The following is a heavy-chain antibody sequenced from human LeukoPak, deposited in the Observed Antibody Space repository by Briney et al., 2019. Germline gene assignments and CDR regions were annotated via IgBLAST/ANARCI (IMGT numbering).Heavy chain of an antibody. V-gene: IGHV3-15*01. D-gene: IGHD3-10*01. CDR1: GFTFTNAW. CDR3: TTERGDY. CDR2: IKSKTDGETT. J-gene: IGHJ4*02. Sequence: GGSLRLSCAASGFTFTNAWMSWVRQAPGKGLEWVGRIKSKTDGETTDYAAPVKGRFTISRDDSKDTLYLQMNSLKTEDTALYYCTTERGDYWGQGTLVTVSS.